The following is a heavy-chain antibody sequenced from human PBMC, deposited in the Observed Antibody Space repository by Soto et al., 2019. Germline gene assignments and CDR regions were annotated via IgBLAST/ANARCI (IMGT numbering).Heavy chain of an antibody. D-gene: IGHD2-2*01. J-gene: IGHJ4*02. Sequence: SETLSLTCTVSGGSIGSGDYYWSWIRQPPGKGLEWIGYIYYSGSTYYNPSLKSRVTISVDTSKNQFSLKLSSVTAADTAVYYCARLVVVPAIIDYWGQGTLVTVSS. CDR2: IYYSGST. CDR3: ARLVVVPAIIDY. CDR1: GGSIGSGDYY. V-gene: IGHV4-30-4*01.